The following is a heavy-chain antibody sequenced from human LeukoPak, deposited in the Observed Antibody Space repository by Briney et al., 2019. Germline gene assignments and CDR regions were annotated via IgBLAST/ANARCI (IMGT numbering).Heavy chain of an antibody. D-gene: IGHD5-12*01. CDR3: ARGYSGYDYDY. Sequence: PGGSLRLTCAASGFTFSPSWMHWVRQAPGKGLEWVSSISSSSSYIYYADSVKGRFTISRDNAKNSLYLQMNSLRAEDSAVYYCARGYSGYDYDYWGQGTLVTVSS. J-gene: IGHJ4*02. CDR2: ISSSSSYI. V-gene: IGHV3-21*01. CDR1: GFTFSPSW.